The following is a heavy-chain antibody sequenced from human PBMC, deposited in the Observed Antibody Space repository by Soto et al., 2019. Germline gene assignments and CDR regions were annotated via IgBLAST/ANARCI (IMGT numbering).Heavy chain of an antibody. D-gene: IGHD3-22*01. CDR2: ISAYNGNT. Sequence: ASVKGSCKASGYTFTSYGISWVRQAPGQGLEWMGWISAYNGNTNYAQKLQGRVTMTTDTSTSTAYMALRSLRSDDTAVYYCARTYYYDSRGYYPGYWGQGTPVTVSA. CDR3: ARTYYYDSRGYYPGY. CDR1: GYTFTSYG. J-gene: IGHJ4*02. V-gene: IGHV1-18*04.